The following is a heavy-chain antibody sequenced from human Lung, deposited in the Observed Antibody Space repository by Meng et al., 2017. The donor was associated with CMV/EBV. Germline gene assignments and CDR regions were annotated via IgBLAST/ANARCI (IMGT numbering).Heavy chain of an antibody. CDR1: GFTFSDYY. Sequence: GRSLRLSCAASGFTFSDYYMSWIRQAPGKGLEGVSYISGSRSTIYYGDSVKGRFTISRDNAKNSLYLQMNSLRAEDTAVYYCARVEYQTNRGRWFDPWGQGTLVTVSS. V-gene: IGHV3-11*01. CDR3: ARVEYQTNRGRWFDP. J-gene: IGHJ5*02. CDR2: ISGSRSTI. D-gene: IGHD2-2*01.